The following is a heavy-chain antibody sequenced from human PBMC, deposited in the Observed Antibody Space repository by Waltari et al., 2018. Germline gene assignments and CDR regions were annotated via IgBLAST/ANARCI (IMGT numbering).Heavy chain of an antibody. D-gene: IGHD3-10*01. CDR1: GFTFSSYW. CDR2: IKRDVSAT. CDR3: ARSNIAMDRGVIHSFDP. J-gene: IGHJ5*02. V-gene: IGHV3-74*01. Sequence: EVQLVESGGGLVQPGGALRPSCAASGFTFSSYWMHWGRQDPGKGRVWVSRIKRDVSATSYADSVKGLFTIARDNAKNTLYLQNNSLRAEDTVVYYCARSNIAMDRGVIHSFDPWGQGTLVTVSS.